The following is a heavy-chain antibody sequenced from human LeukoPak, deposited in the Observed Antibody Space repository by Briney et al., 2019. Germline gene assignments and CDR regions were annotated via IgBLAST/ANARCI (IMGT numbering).Heavy chain of an antibody. J-gene: IGHJ4*02. D-gene: IGHD5-12*01. CDR1: GYSFVLYG. V-gene: IGHV1-18*01. CDR3: ARVSGYHWESFYDY. CDR2: ISTYNGNT. Sequence: ASVKVSCKASGYSFVLYGISWVRQAPGQGPEWMGWISTYNGNTKYAEKFQGRVTMTTDTPTSTAYMELRSLRSDDTAVYYCARVSGYHWESFYDYWGQGTLVTVSS.